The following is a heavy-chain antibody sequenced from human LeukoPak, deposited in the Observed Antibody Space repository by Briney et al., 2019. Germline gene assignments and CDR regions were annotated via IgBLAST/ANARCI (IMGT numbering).Heavy chain of an antibody. Sequence: GGSLRLSCAASGFTFSSYAMHWVRQAPGKGLEWVTVISYDGSNKYYADSVKGRFTISRDNSKNTLYLQMNSLRAEDTAVYYCARDLEYYYYYYMAVWGKGTTVTASS. V-gene: IGHV3-30*01. D-gene: IGHD3-3*01. CDR2: ISYDGSNK. CDR1: GFTFSSYA. J-gene: IGHJ6*03. CDR3: ARDLEYYYYYYMAV.